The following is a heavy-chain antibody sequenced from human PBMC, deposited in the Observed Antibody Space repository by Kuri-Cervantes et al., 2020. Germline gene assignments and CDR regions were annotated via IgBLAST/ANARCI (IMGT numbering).Heavy chain of an antibody. D-gene: IGHD4-17*01. CDR2: ISYDGSNK. CDR3: ARDVYGDYEYFQH. CDR1: GFTFSSYA. V-gene: IGHV3-30*01. J-gene: IGHJ1*01. Sequence: LSLTCAASGFTFSSYAMHWVRQAPGKGLEWVAVISYDGSNKYYADSVKGRFTISRDNSKNTLYLQMNSLRAEDTAVYYCARDVYGDYEYFQHWGQGTPVTVSS.